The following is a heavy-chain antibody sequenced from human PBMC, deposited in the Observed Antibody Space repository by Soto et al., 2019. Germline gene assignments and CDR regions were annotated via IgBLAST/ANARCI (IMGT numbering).Heavy chain of an antibody. CDR1: GGSISSGGYS. D-gene: IGHD3-3*01. V-gene: IGHV4-30-2*01. CDR2: IYHSGST. CDR3: ARGAADFWSGLYFDY. Sequence: SETLSLTCAVSGGSISSGGYSWSWIRQPPGKGLEWIGYIYHSGSTYYNPSLKSRVTISVDRPKNQFSLKLSSVTAADTAVYYCARGAADFWSGLYFDYWGQGTLVTVSS. J-gene: IGHJ4*02.